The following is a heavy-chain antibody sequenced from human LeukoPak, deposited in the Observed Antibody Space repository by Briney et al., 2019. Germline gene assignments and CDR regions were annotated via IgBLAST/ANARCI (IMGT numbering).Heavy chain of an antibody. Sequence: GGSLRLSCAASGFTFSDYYMSWIRQAPGKGLEWVSYISSSSSYTNYADSVKGRFTISRDNAKNSMYLQMNSLRAEDTAVYYCATTVAGTVEYFQHWGQGTLVTVSS. J-gene: IGHJ1*01. D-gene: IGHD6-19*01. CDR1: GFTFSDYY. V-gene: IGHV3-11*06. CDR2: ISSSSSYT. CDR3: ATTVAGTVEYFQH.